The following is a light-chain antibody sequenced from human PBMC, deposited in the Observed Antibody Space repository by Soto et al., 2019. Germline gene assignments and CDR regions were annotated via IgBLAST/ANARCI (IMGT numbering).Light chain of an antibody. CDR3: QQYNSYPWT. CDR2: TAS. J-gene: IGKJ1*01. CDR1: QSISSW. V-gene: IGKV1-5*03. Sequence: DIQMTQSPSTLAASVVDIVTITSRASQSISSWLAWYQQKPGKAPKLLIYTASSLESGVPSRFSGSGSGTEFTLTISSLQPDDFATYHCQQYNSYPWTFGQGTKLDIK.